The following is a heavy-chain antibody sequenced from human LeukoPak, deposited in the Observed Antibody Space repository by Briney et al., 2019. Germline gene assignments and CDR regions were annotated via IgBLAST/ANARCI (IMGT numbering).Heavy chain of an antibody. CDR2: ISYDGSNK. Sequence: GGSLRLSCAASGFTFSSYAMHWVRQAPGKGLEWVAVISYDGSNKYYADSVKGRFTISRDNSKNTLYLQMNSLRAGDTAVYYCATRRFDPWGQGTLVTVSS. CDR1: GFTFSSYA. J-gene: IGHJ5*02. CDR3: ATRRFDP. V-gene: IGHV3-30*04.